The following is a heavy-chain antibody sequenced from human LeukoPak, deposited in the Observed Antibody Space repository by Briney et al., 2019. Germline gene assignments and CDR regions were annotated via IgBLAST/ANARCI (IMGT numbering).Heavy chain of an antibody. Sequence: SETLSLTCAVYGGSLSGYYWSWIRQHPGKGLEWIGYIYYSGSTYYNPSLKSRVTISVDTSKNQFSLKLSSVTAADTAVYYCARALSRDYYDSSGYDYWGQGTLVTVSS. CDR3: ARALSRDYYDSSGYDY. CDR2: IYYSGST. CDR1: GGSLSGYY. V-gene: IGHV4-31*11. J-gene: IGHJ4*02. D-gene: IGHD3-22*01.